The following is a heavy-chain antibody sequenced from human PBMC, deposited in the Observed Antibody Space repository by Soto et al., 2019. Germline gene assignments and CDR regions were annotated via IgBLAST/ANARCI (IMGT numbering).Heavy chain of an antibody. J-gene: IGHJ6*03. D-gene: IGHD3-9*01. V-gene: IGHV3-9*01. CDR3: AKDTKGYDILTGYMDV. CDR1: GFTFDDYA. Sequence: GGSLRLSCAASGFTFDDYAMHWVRQAPGKGLEWVSGISWNSGSIGYADSVEGRFTISRDNAKNSLYLQMNSLRAEDTALYYCAKDTKGYDILTGYMDVWGKGTTVTVSS. CDR2: ISWNSGSI.